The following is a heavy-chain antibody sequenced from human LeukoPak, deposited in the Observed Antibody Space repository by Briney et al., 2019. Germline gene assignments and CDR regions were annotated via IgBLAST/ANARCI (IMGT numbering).Heavy chain of an antibody. D-gene: IGHD3-22*01. CDR1: GGSISSYY. V-gene: IGHV4-4*07. Sequence: SETLSLTCTVSGGSISSYYWSWIRQPAGKGLEWIERIYTSGSTNYNPSLKSRVTMSVDTSKNQFSLKLSSVTAADTAVYYCARGLNYYDSSEDAFDIWGQGTMVTVSS. CDR2: IYTSGST. CDR3: ARGLNYYDSSEDAFDI. J-gene: IGHJ3*02.